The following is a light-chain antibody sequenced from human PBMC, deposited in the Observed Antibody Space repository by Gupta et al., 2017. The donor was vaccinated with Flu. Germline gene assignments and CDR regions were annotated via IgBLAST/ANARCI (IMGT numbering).Light chain of an antibody. CDR3: GAWDDSVNGFYV. Sequence: QSVLTQPPSASGTPGQRVTIYCSGVSSNIGSNPVNWYQQVPGTTPKVLIYGNNRRPSGVPDRFSGSKSGTSASLAISGLQSEDEADYYCGAWDDSVNGFYVFGTGTKVTVL. J-gene: IGLJ1*01. V-gene: IGLV1-44*01. CDR1: SSNIGSNP. CDR2: GNN.